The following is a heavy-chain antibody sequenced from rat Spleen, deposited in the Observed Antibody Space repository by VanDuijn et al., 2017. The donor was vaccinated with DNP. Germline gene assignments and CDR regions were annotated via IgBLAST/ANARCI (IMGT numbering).Heavy chain of an antibody. Sequence: EVQLVESGGGLVQPGRSLKLSCAASGFTFSDYNMAWVRQAPKKGLEWVASISPSGGSTYYRDSVKGRFTISRDNAKSTLYLQMDSLGSEDTATYYCTRRDSSLLLHGFFDYWGQGVMVTVSS. CDR1: GFTFSDYN. J-gene: IGHJ2*01. D-gene: IGHD1-1*01. V-gene: IGHV5-25*01. CDR3: TRRDSSLLLHGFFDY. CDR2: ISPSGGST.